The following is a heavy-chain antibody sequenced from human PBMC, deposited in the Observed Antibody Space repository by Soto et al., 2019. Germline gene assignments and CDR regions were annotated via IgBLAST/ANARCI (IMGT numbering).Heavy chain of an antibody. CDR2: VISILGTA. V-gene: IGHV1-69*01. CDR3: ARLGHPGH. CDR1: GGSLRNSV. Sequence: QVQLVQSGAAVKKPGSSVKVSCTASGGSLRNSVISWVRQAPAQRLEWMGGVISILGTANYAQTFQGRVTMTADEATSTAYMELSSLSPDDTAVYYCARLGHPGHWGPGTLVIVSS. J-gene: IGHJ4*02.